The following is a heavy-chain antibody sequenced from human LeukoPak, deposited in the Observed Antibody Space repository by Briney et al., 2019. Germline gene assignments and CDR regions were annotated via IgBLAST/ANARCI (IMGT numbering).Heavy chain of an antibody. Sequence: ASVKVSCKASGYTFTSYYMHWVRQAPGQGLEWMGLINPSGGSTSYAQKFQGRVTMTRDTSTSTVYMELSSLRSEDTAVYYCARDHFNGYYGMDVWGQGTTVTVSS. J-gene: IGHJ6*02. CDR2: INPSGGST. V-gene: IGHV1-46*01. CDR3: ARDHFNGYYGMDV. D-gene: IGHD2/OR15-2a*01. CDR1: GYTFTSYY.